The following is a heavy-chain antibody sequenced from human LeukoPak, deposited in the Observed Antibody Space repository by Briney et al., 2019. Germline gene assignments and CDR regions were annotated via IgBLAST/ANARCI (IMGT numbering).Heavy chain of an antibody. CDR2: ISSSSSYI. V-gene: IGHV3-21*04. CDR3: ARDSGWLRYHD. CDR1: GFTFSSYI. Sequence: GGSLRLSRAASGFTFSSYIMNWGRQAPGEGLELVSSISSSSSYIYYADSVKGRFTISRDNAKNMVYLQMDSLRAEDTALYYCARDSGWLRYHDWGQGALVTVSS. J-gene: IGHJ4*02. D-gene: IGHD5-12*01.